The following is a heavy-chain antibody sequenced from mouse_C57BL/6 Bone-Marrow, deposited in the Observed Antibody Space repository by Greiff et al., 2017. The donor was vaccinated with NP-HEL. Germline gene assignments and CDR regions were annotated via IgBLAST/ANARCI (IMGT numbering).Heavy chain of an antibody. CDR2: IDPSDSYT. Sequence: VQLQQSGAELVKPGASVKLSCKASGYTFTSYWLQWVKQMPGQGLEWIGEIDPSDSYTNYNQKFKGKATLTVDTSASTAYMQLSSLTSEDSAVYYCAREGDYWGQGTTLTVSS. CDR3: AREGDY. CDR1: GYTFTSYW. V-gene: IGHV1-50*01. J-gene: IGHJ2*01.